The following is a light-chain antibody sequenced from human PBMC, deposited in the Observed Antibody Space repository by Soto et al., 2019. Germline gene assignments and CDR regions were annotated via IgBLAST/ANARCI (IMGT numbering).Light chain of an antibody. J-gene: IGKJ4*01. V-gene: IGKV3-15*01. CDR3: QQYDNWPLT. Sequence: ALSFCPGERSTLSCRASQSVSINLAWYQQKPGQAPRLLIYGASTSATGIPARFSGSGSGTEFTLTISSLQFEDFAVYYCQQYDNWPLTFGGGTKVDIK. CDR2: GAS. CDR1: QSVSIN.